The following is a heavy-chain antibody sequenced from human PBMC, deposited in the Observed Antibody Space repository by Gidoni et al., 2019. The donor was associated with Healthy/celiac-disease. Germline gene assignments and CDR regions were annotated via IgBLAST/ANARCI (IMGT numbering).Heavy chain of an antibody. CDR3: ARGVPAVYGMDV. Sequence: QVQLVQSGAEVKQPGASMKVSCKASGYTFTSYDIHWVRQATGQGLEWMGWMNPNSGNTGYAQKFQGRVTMTRNTAISTAYMELSSLRSEDTAVYYCARGVPAVYGMDVWGQGTTVTVSS. V-gene: IGHV1-8*01. J-gene: IGHJ6*02. CDR2: MNPNSGNT. CDR1: GYTFTSYD.